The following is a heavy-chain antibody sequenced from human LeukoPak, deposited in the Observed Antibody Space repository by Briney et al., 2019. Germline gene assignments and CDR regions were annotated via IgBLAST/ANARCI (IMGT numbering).Heavy chain of an antibody. V-gene: IGHV1-69*05. J-gene: IGHJ6*03. Sequence: SVKVSCKASGGTFSSYAISWVRQAPGQGLEWMGRIIPIFGTANYAQKFQGSVTITTDESPSTAYMELSSLRSEDTAVYYCAREPEARGYYYYYMDVWGKGATVTVSS. CDR2: IIPIFGTA. CDR3: AREPEARGYYYYYMDV. CDR1: GGTFSSYA.